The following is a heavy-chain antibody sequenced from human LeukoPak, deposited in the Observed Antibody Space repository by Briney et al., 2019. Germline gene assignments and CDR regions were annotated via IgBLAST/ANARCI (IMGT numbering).Heavy chain of an antibody. CDR3: AKVGVYCSSTSCHEYFRH. CDR1: GFTFDDYA. Sequence: GGSLRLSCAASGFTFDDYAMHWVRQAPGKGLEWVSGISWNSGSIGYAGSVKGRFTISRDNAKNSLYLQMNSLRAEDTALYYCAKVGVYCSSTSCHEYFRHWGQGTLVTVSS. D-gene: IGHD2-2*01. J-gene: IGHJ1*01. V-gene: IGHV3-9*01. CDR2: ISWNSGSI.